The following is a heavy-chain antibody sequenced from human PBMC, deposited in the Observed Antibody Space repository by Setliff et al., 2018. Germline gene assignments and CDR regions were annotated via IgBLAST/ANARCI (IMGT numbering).Heavy chain of an antibody. Sequence: ASVKVSCKASGYTFTSYYMHWVRQAPGQGLEWMGWINTNTGNPTYAQGFTGRFVFSLDTSVSTAYLQISSLKGEDTAVYYCARGKSVTASNWFDPWGQGTLVTVSS. CDR2: INTNTGNP. CDR3: ARGKSVTASNWFDP. J-gene: IGHJ5*02. V-gene: IGHV7-4-1*02. D-gene: IGHD5-18*01. CDR1: GYTFTSYY.